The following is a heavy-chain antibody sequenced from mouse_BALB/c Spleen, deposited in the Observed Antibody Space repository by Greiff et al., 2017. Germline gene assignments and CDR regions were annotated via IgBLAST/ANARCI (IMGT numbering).Heavy chain of an antibody. J-gene: IGHJ2*01. CDR1: GFTFSSYT. CDR3: TGLETFDY. D-gene: IGHD3-3*01. V-gene: IGHV5-6-4*01. Sequence: DVKLVESGGGLVKPGGSLKLSCAASGFTFSSYTMSWVRQTPEKRLEWVATISSGGSYTYYPDSVKGRFTISRDNAKNTLYLQMSSLKSEDTAMYYCTGLETFDYWGQGTTLTVSS. CDR2: ISSGGSYT.